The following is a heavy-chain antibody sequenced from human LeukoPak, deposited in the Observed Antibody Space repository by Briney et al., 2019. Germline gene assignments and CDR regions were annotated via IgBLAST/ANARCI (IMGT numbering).Heavy chain of an antibody. V-gene: IGHV1-46*01. Sequence: VASVKVSCKVSGYTLTELSMHWVRQAPGQGLEWMGIINPSGGSTSYAQKFQGRVTMTRDTSTSTVYMELSSLRSEDTAVYYCARVGLRYFDWPYNWFDPWGQGTLVTVSS. CDR1: GYTLTELS. CDR2: INPSGGST. D-gene: IGHD3-9*01. CDR3: ARVGLRYFDWPYNWFDP. J-gene: IGHJ5*02.